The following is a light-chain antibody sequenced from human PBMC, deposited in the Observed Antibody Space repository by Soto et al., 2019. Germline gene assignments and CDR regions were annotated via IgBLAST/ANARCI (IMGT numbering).Light chain of an antibody. CDR3: QQYGSSPWT. V-gene: IGKV3-20*01. J-gene: IGKJ1*01. CDR2: GAS. Sequence: DIVMTQSPGTLSLSPGERATLSCRASQSISSNYLAWYQQKPGQAPRLLIYGASSRATGIPDRFSGSGSGTDFTLTISRLEPEDFAVYYCQQYGSSPWTFGQGTKGDIK. CDR1: QSISSNY.